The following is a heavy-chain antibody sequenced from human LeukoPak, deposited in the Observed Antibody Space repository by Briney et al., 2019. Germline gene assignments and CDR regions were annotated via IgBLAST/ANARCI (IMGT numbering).Heavy chain of an antibody. V-gene: IGHV3-53*01. D-gene: IGHD5-18*01. CDR2: IYSGGST. CDR3: ARLGYGRALGAFDI. Sequence: PGGSLRLSCAASGFTVSSNYKSWVRQAPGKGLEWVSVIYSGGSTYYADSVKGRSTISRDNSKNTLYLQMNSLRAEDTAVYYCARLGYGRALGAFDIWGQGTMVTVSS. CDR1: GFTVSSNY. J-gene: IGHJ3*02.